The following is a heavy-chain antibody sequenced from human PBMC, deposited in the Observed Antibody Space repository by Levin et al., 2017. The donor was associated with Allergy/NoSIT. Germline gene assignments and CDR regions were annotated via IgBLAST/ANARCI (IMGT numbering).Heavy chain of an antibody. CDR1: GYTFTSYD. CDR2: MNPNSGNT. Sequence: EASVKVSCKASGYTFTSYDINWVRRATGQGLEWMGWMNPNSGNTGYTQKFQGRVTMTRDTSINTAYMELSSLRSEDTAIYYCARNTMVRGVGGYGYWGQGTLVTVSS. CDR3: ARNTMVRGVGGYGY. D-gene: IGHD3-10*01. J-gene: IGHJ4*02. V-gene: IGHV1-8*01.